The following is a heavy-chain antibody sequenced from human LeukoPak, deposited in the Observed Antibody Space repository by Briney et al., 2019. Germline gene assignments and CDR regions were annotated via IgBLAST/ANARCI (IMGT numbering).Heavy chain of an antibody. CDR3: ATGITMIVEGLRY. CDR1: GGTFSSYA. D-gene: IGHD3-22*01. Sequence: SVKVSCKASGGTFSSYAISWVRQAPGQGLEWMGGIIPIFGTANYAQEFQGRVTITTDESTSTAYMELSSLRSEDTAVYYCATGITMIVEGLRYWGQGTLVTVSS. V-gene: IGHV1-69*05. CDR2: IIPIFGTA. J-gene: IGHJ4*02.